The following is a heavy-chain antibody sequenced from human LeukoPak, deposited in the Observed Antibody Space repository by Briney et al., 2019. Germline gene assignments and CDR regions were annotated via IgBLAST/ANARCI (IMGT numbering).Heavy chain of an antibody. V-gene: IGHV3-30*18. CDR2: TSYDGSNK. J-gene: IGHJ3*01. D-gene: IGHD5-18*01. Sequence: PGGSLRLSCAASAFTFSSYGMHWVRQAPGRGLEWVAVTSYDGSNKYYADSVKGRFTISRDNSKNTLYLQMNSLRAEDTAVYYCAKDRAGYGDAFDVWGQGTMVTVSS. CDR3: AKDRAGYGDAFDV. CDR1: AFTFSSYG.